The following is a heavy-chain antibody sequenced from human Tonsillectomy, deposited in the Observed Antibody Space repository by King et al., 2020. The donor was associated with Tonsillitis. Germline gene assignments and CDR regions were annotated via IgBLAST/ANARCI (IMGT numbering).Heavy chain of an antibody. CDR1: GFTFGDYA. Sequence: VQLVESGGGLVQPGRSLRLSCTASGFTFGDYAMSWFRQAPGKGLEWVGFIRSKAYGGTTEYAASVKGRFTISRDDSKSIAYLQMNSLKTEDTAVYYWTRFGASRGRYDYVWGSYRYTYYFDYWGQGTLVTVSS. CDR3: TRFGASRGRYDYVWGSYRYTYYFDY. V-gene: IGHV3-49*03. D-gene: IGHD3-16*02. CDR2: IRSKAYGGTT. J-gene: IGHJ4*02.